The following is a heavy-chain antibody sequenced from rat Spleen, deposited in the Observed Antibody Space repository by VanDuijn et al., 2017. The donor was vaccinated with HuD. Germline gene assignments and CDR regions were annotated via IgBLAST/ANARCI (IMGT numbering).Heavy chain of an antibody. D-gene: IGHD1-4*01. J-gene: IGHJ3*01. V-gene: IGHV5-25*01. Sequence: EVQLVESGGGLVQPGRSMKLSCAASGFTFSNYGMAWVRQAPKKGLEWVAYISYDGGNTYYRDSVKGRFTISRDNAKSTLYLQMDSLRSEDTATYYCARHGDPGNNWFAYWGQGTLVTVSS. CDR3: ARHGDPGNNWFAY. CDR1: GFTFSNYG. CDR2: ISYDGGNT.